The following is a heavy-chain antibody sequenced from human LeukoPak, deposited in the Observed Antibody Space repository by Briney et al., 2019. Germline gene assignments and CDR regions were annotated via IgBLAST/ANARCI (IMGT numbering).Heavy chain of an antibody. D-gene: IGHD2-2*01. J-gene: IGHJ4*02. CDR3: AREVCSSTSCYPGY. Sequence: GGSLRLSCAASGFTFSSYAMSWVRQAPGKGLEWVSAISGSGGSTYYADSVKGRFTISRDNGKNSLYLQMNSLRAEDTAVYYCAREVCSSTSCYPGYWGQGTLVTVSS. CDR1: GFTFSSYA. V-gene: IGHV3-23*01. CDR2: ISGSGGST.